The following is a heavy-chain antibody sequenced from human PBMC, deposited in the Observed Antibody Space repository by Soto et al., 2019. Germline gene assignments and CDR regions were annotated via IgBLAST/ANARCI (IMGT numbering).Heavy chain of an antibody. Sequence: GGSLRLSCAASGFTFSSYWMHWVRQAPGKGLVWVSRINSDGYSTTYADSVKGRFPISRDNAKNTLYLQMNSLRAEDTAVYYCARVQLSGSYFPGFDYWGQGTLVTVSS. CDR3: ARVQLSGSYFPGFDY. J-gene: IGHJ4*02. V-gene: IGHV3-74*01. CDR1: GFTFSSYW. D-gene: IGHD1-26*01. CDR2: INSDGYST.